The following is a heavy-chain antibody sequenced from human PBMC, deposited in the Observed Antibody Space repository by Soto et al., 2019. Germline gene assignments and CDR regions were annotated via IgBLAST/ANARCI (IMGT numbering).Heavy chain of an antibody. V-gene: IGHV4-4*02. Sequence: QVKLQESGPGLATPSGTLSLTCAVSGVSISSGNWWTWVRQSPQRGLEYIGEIFHDGTANYYPSFERRVAISVDTSNNQFSLKLTSVTAADTAIYFCARLVYDTRLNYMYFDFWGQGTLVTVSS. D-gene: IGHD3-10*01. CDR2: IFHDGTA. J-gene: IGHJ4*02. CDR1: GVSISSGNW. CDR3: ARLVYDTRLNYMYFDF.